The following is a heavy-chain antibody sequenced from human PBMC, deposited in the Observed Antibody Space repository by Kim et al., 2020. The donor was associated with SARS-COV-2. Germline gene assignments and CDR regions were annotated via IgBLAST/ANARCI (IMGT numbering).Heavy chain of an antibody. CDR3: ARYFLYSFDY. Sequence: NKYYADSVKGRFTTSRDNAKNSLYLQMHSLRVEDTAVYYCARYFLYSFDYWGQGTLVTVSS. CDR2: NK. J-gene: IGHJ4*02. D-gene: IGHD3-3*01. V-gene: IGHV3-48*03.